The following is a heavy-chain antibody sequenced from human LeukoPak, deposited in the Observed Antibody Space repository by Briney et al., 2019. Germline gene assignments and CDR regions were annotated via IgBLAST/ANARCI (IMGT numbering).Heavy chain of an antibody. CDR3: ARARITIFGVVIIPDHFDY. V-gene: IGHV1-69*13. CDR1: GGTFSSCA. J-gene: IGHJ4*02. D-gene: IGHD3-3*01. Sequence: SVKVSCKASGGTFSSCAISWVRQAPGQGLEWMGGIIPIFGTANYAQKFQGRVTITADESTSTAYMELSSLRSENTAVYYCARARITIFGVVIIPDHFDYWGQGTLVTVSS. CDR2: IIPIFGTA.